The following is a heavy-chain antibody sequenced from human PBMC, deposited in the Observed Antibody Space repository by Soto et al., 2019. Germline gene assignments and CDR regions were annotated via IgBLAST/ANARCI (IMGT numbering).Heavy chain of an antibody. Sequence: SVKVSCKASGGTFSSYAISWVRQAPGQGLEWMGGIIPIFGTANYAQKFQGRVTLYLQMNSLRAEDTAVYYCAKGSAEYDSSGYYSWAFDYWGQGTLVTVSS. J-gene: IGHJ4*02. V-gene: IGHV1-69*13. D-gene: IGHD3-22*01. CDR1: GGTFSSYA. CDR3: AKGSAEYDSSGYYSWAFDY. CDR2: IIPIFGTA.